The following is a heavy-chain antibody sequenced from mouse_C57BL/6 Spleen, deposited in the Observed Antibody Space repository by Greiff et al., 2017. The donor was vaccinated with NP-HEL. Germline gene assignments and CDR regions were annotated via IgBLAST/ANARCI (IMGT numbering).Heavy chain of an antibody. CDR1: GYTFTSYW. V-gene: IGHV1-50*01. J-gene: IGHJ1*03. CDR3: ARPDSSGYFDV. Sequence: QVQLQQPGAELVKPGASVKLSCKASGYTFTSYWMQWVKQRPGQGLEWIGEIDPSDSYTNYNQKFKGKATLTVDTSSSTAYMQLSSLTSEDSAVYYCARPDSSGYFDVWGIGTTVTVSS. D-gene: IGHD3-2*02. CDR2: IDPSDSYT.